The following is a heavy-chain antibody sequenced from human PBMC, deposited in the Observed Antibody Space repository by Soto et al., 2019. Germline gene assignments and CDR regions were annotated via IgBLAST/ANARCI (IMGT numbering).Heavy chain of an antibody. V-gene: IGHV3-48*02. D-gene: IGHD6-13*01. Sequence: GGSLRLSCAASGFTFSSYSTNWVRQAPGKGLEWVSYISSSSSTIYYADSVKGRFTISRDNAKNSLYLQMNSLRDEDTAVYYCARDPHREGVAAAGNYGMDVWGQGTTVTVSS. J-gene: IGHJ6*02. CDR2: ISSSSSTI. CDR1: GFTFSSYS. CDR3: ARDPHREGVAAAGNYGMDV.